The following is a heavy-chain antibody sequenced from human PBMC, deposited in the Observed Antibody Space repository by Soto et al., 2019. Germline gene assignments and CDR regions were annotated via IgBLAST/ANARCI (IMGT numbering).Heavy chain of an antibody. CDR2: ISSSGYI. D-gene: IGHD2-15*01. J-gene: IGHJ6*02. V-gene: IGHV3-21*01. Sequence: EVQLVESGGGLVKPGGSLRLSCAASGFNFNSYTINWVRQAPGKRLEWLSSISSSGYIFSTDSVRGRFTISRDNAKNSVYLQISSLRAKDTAVYFCARDCSGGSCYPGMDVWGQGTTVTVSS. CDR3: ARDCSGGSCYPGMDV. CDR1: GFNFNSYT.